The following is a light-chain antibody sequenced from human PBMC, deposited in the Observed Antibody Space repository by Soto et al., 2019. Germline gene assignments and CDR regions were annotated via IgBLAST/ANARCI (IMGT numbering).Light chain of an antibody. V-gene: IGLV2-8*01. CDR3: SSYAGSNKV. J-gene: IGLJ1*01. CDR2: EVS. CDR1: SSDVGGYNY. Sequence: QSALTQPPSAAGSPGQSVTISCTGTSSDVGGYNYVSWYQQHPGKAPKLMIYEVSKRPSGVPDRFSGSKSGNTESLTVSGLQAEDEADYYCSSYAGSNKVFGTGTKVTVL.